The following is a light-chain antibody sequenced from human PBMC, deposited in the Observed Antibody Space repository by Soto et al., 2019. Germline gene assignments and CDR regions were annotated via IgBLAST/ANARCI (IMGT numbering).Light chain of an antibody. Sequence: QSVLMQPPSVSTAPGQRVTISCSGSNSNIGDNHVSWYQQLLGTAPKVVIYDNDKRPPGIPERFSGSKSGTSATLTITGLQTGDEANYYCGTWDGSLSAGAFGGGTKLTVL. CDR2: DND. J-gene: IGLJ3*02. CDR3: GTWDGSLSAGA. V-gene: IGLV1-51*01. CDR1: NSNIGDNH.